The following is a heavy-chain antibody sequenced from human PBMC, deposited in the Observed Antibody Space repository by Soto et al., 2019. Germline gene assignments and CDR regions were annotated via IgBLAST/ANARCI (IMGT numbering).Heavy chain of an antibody. V-gene: IGHV1-69*06. CDR1: GGTFSSYV. J-gene: IGHJ5*02. D-gene: IGHD6-13*01. CDR3: ARVARIAAAGPDLNWFDP. Sequence: SVKVSCKASGGTFSSYVISWVRQAPGQGLEWMGGIIPIFGTANYAQKFQGRVTITADKSTSTAYMELSSLISEDTAVYYCARVARIAAAGPDLNWFDPWGQGTLVTVSS. CDR2: IIPIFGTA.